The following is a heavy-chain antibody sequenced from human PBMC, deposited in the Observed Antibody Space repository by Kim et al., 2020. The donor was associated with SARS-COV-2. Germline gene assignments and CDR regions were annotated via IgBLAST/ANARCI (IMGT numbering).Heavy chain of an antibody. CDR2: ISYDGSNK. CDR3: ERDPWSLLRGLTYS. J-gene: IGHJ5*01. CDR1: GFTFSSCA. Sequence: GESLRLSCAASGFTFSSCAIHWVRQAPGKGLEWVAVISYDGSNKNYADSVKGRFTISRDNSKNTLYLQMNSLRAEDTALYYWERDPWSLLRGLTYS. D-gene: IGHD3-10*01. V-gene: IGHV3-30*14.